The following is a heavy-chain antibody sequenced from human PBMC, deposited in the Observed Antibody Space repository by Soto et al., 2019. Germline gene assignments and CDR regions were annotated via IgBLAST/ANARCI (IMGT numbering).Heavy chain of an antibody. J-gene: IGHJ4*02. CDR2: ISYDGSNK. Sequence: QVQLVESGGGVVQPGRSLRLSCAASGFTFSSYGMHWVRQAPGKGLEWVAVISYDGSNKYYADSVKGRFTISRDNSKNPLYLQMNSLRAEDTAVYYCAKRGGGYDFFDYWGQGTLVTVSS. CDR3: AKRGGGYDFFDY. CDR1: GFTFSSYG. D-gene: IGHD5-12*01. V-gene: IGHV3-30*18.